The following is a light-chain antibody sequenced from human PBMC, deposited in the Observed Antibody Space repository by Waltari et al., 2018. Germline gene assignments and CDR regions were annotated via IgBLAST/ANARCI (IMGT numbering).Light chain of an antibody. CDR2: EVT. J-gene: IGLJ1*01. CDR3: ISYAGSKNFYV. CDR1: TGDVGGHNY. V-gene: IGLV2-8*01. Sequence: QSALTQPPAAAGSPGQSVTISCTGTTGDVGGHNYVYWYQQHPGKAPKRMIYEVTKRPSGVPDRFSGSKSGNTASLTVSGLQAEDEADYYCISYAGSKNFYVFGTGTTVTVL.